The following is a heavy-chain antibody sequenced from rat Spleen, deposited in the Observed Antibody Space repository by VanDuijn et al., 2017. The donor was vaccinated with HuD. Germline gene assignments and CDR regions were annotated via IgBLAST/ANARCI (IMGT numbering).Heavy chain of an antibody. V-gene: IGHV5S13*01. D-gene: IGHD1-12*03. CDR1: GFIFRNYD. CDR3: ERYFPGLMVIAD. J-gene: IGHJ2*01. CDR2: ISSGGHNT. Sequence: EVQLVESGGGLVQSGGSLKLSCAASGFIFRNYDMAWVRQAPTKGLEWIASISSGGHNTYYRDSVKGRFTVSRDNAQNTLYLQMSKLGSENTGIYYCERYFPGLMVIADWGQGVMVTVSS.